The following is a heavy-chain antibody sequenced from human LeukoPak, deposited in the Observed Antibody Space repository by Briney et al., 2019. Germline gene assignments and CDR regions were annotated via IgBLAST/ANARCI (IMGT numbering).Heavy chain of an antibody. V-gene: IGHV4-30-4*01. CDR3: ARGAGYYDILTGLILNYYGMDV. J-gene: IGHJ6*02. CDR1: GGSISSGDYY. Sequence: SQTLSLTCTVSGGSISSGDYYWIWLRQPPGKGLEWIGYIYYRGSTYYNPSHESRVTISVDTSKNQFSLKLSSVTAADTAVYYCARGAGYYDILTGLILNYYGMDVWGQGTTVTVSS. CDR2: IYYRGST. D-gene: IGHD3-9*01.